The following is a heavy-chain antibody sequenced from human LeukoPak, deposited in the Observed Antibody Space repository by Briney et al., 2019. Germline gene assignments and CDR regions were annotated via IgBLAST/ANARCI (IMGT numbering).Heavy chain of an antibody. CDR1: GFTFSSYA. CDR2: ISGSGGST. Sequence: GGSLRLSCAASGFTFSSYAMSWVRQAPGKGLEWVSAISGSGGSTYCADSVKGRFTISRDNSKNTLYLQMNSLRAEDTAVYYCAKVFPPIFGVVIAPNDYWGQGTLVTVSS. V-gene: IGHV3-23*01. D-gene: IGHD3-3*01. CDR3: AKVFPPIFGVVIAPNDY. J-gene: IGHJ4*02.